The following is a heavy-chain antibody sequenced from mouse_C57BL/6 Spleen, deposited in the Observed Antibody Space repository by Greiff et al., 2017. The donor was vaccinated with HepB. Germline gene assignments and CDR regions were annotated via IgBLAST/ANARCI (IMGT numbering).Heavy chain of an antibody. Sequence: EVKLVESGAELVRPGASVKLSCTASGFNIKDDYMHWVKQRPEQGLEWIGWIDPENGDTEYASKFQGKATIPADTSSNTAYLQLSSLTSEDTAVYYCTTDYGSSGFAYWGQGTLVTVSA. D-gene: IGHD1-1*01. V-gene: IGHV14-4*01. CDR1: GFNIKDDY. CDR2: IDPENGDT. CDR3: TTDYGSSGFAY. J-gene: IGHJ3*01.